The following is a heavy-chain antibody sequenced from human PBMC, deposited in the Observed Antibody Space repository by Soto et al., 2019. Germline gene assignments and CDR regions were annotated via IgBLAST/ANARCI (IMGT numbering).Heavy chain of an antibody. CDR2: ISGSGGST. Sequence: GGSLRLSCAASGFTFSSYAMSWVRQVPGKGLEWVSAISGSGGSTYYADSVKGRFTISRDNSKNTLYLQMNSLRAEDTAVYYCAKVLGSARRHNYYYYGMDVWGQGTTVTVSS. D-gene: IGHD6-6*01. CDR3: AKVLGSARRHNYYYYGMDV. V-gene: IGHV3-23*01. J-gene: IGHJ6*02. CDR1: GFTFSSYA.